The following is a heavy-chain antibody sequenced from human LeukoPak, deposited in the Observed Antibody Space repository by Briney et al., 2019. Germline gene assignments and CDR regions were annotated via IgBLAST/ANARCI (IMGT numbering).Heavy chain of an antibody. CDR1: GYSFTTDW. Sequence: AGESLKISCKASGYSFTTDWIAWVRQMPGKGLEWMGIIYPGDSDTRYCPSFQGQVTISADNSISTAYLQWSSLKASDTAMYYCARGGRRAVAGTFDYWGQGTLVTVSS. CDR2: IYPGDSDT. D-gene: IGHD6-19*01. CDR3: ARGGRRAVAGTFDY. V-gene: IGHV5-51*01. J-gene: IGHJ4*02.